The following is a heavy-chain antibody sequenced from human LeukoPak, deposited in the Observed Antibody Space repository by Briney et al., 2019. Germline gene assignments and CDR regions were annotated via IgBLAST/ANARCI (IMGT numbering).Heavy chain of an antibody. CDR3: ATHVSEYIDY. D-gene: IGHD6-6*01. CDR1: GGSFSGDY. J-gene: IGHJ4*02. V-gene: IGHV4-34*01. Sequence: AAETLSLTCAVYGGSFSGDYWRWVRQQAGKGREWHGEINHSGRSNYNPSLKSRVTISVATSKLQFSLKLSSVTAADTAVYYCATHVSEYIDYWGQGTLVTVSS. CDR2: INHSGRS.